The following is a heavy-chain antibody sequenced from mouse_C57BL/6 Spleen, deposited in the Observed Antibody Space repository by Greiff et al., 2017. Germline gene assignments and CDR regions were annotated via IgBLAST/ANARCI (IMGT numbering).Heavy chain of an antibody. CDR2: IWSDGST. D-gene: IGHD1-1*01. CDR3: ARHGPYYGSSYVDYAMDY. V-gene: IGHV2-6-1*01. CDR1: GFSLTSYG. Sequence: QVQLKESGPGLVAPSQSLSITCTVSGFSLTSYGVHWVRQPPGKGLEWLVVIWSDGSTTYNSALKSRLSISKDNSKSQVFLKMNSLQTDDTAMYYCARHGPYYGSSYVDYAMDYWGQGTSVTVSS. J-gene: IGHJ4*01.